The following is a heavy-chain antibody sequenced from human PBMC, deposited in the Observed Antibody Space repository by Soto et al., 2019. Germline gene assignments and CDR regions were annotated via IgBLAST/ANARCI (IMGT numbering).Heavy chain of an antibody. Sequence: QVQLVQSGAEVKEPGASVRVSCKASGYTFSVYYIHWVRQAPGHGLEWMGWINPNNGLTEYPQNFKGRVAMTRDTSINTVYLDLTSLRYDDTAVYYCVRPFNGDYWGQGTLITVSS. D-gene: IGHD3-16*02. CDR1: GYTFSVYY. J-gene: IGHJ4*02. V-gene: IGHV1-2*02. CDR3: VRPFNGDY. CDR2: INPNNGLT.